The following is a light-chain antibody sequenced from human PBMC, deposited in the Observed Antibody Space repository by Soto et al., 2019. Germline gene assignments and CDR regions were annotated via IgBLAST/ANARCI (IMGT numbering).Light chain of an antibody. J-gene: IGKJ5*01. CDR2: GAS. CDR1: QGISSY. Sequence: TQSPSFLSASVGDRVTITCRASQGISSYLAWYQQKPGQAPRLLIYGASTRATDIPARFSGSGSGTEFTLTISSLQSEDFAVYSCQQYNHWPSITFGQGTRLEFK. V-gene: IGKV3-15*01. CDR3: QQYNHWPSIT.